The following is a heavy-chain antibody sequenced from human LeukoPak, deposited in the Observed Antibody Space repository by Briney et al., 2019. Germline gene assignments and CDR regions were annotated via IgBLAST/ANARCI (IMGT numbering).Heavy chain of an antibody. V-gene: IGHV4-34*01. D-gene: IGHD6-6*01. CDR2: XXXSXST. J-gene: IGHJ6*02. Sequence: XXXSXSTNYNPSLKSRVTISVDTSKNQFSLKLSSVTAADTAVYYCARGNPKWYSSSSGYYYYGMDVWGQGTTVTVSS. CDR3: ARGNPKWYSSSSGYYYYGMDV.